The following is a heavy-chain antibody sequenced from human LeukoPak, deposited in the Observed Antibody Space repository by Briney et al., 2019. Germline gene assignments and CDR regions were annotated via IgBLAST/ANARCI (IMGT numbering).Heavy chain of an antibody. D-gene: IGHD6-19*01. V-gene: IGHV3-23*01. CDR1: GFTFSSYA. CDR3: AKDAKASSGWFYYYYGMDV. Sequence: GGSLRLSCAASGFTFSSYAMSWVRQAPGKGLEWVSAISGSGGSTYYADSVKGRFTISRDNPKNTLYLQMNSLRAEDTAVYYCAKDAKASSGWFYYYYGMDVWGQGTTVTVSS. CDR2: ISGSGGST. J-gene: IGHJ6*02.